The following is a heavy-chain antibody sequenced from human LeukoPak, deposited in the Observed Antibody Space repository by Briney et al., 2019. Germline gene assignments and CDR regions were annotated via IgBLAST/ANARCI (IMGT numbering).Heavy chain of an antibody. CDR2: ISGTGGST. J-gene: IGHJ3*02. V-gene: IGHV3-23*01. CDR1: GFTFSNYA. CDR3: VKDRLFDI. Sequence: GGSLRLSCAASGFTFSNYAMSWVRQAPGEGLEWVSAISGTGGSTYYADSVKGRFTISRDNSKNTLYLQMNSLRAEDTAVYYCVKDRLFDIWGQGTMVTVSS. D-gene: IGHD6-25*01.